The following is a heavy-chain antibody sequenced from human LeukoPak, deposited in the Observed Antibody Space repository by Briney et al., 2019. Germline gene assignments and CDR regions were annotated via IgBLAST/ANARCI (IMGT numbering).Heavy chain of an antibody. CDR2: INSDGSST. V-gene: IGHV3-74*01. CDR1: GFTFSSYW. CDR3: ARESSEYYYDSSGYYHDY. D-gene: IGHD3-22*01. Sequence: GGSLRLSCVASGFTFSSYWMHWVRQAPGKGLVWVSRINSDGSSTSYADSVKGRFTISRDNAKNTLYLQMNSLRAEDTAVYYCARESSEYYYDSSGYYHDYWGQGTLVTVSS. J-gene: IGHJ4*02.